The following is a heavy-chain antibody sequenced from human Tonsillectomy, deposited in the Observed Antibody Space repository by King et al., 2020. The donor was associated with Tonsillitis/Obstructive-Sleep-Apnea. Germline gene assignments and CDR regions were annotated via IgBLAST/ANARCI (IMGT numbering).Heavy chain of an antibody. D-gene: IGHD2-2*01. Sequence: HVQLQQWGAGLLEPSETLSLTCAVYGGSFSGYYWSWIRQPPGKGLEWIGEIDHSGSTNYNPSLMSRVTISVDTSKNQFSLKLSSVTAADTAVYYCAREDIVVVPAAMVDAFDIWGQGTMVTVSS. J-gene: IGHJ3*02. CDR1: GGSFSGYY. CDR3: AREDIVVVPAAMVDAFDI. V-gene: IGHV4-34*01. CDR2: IDHSGST.